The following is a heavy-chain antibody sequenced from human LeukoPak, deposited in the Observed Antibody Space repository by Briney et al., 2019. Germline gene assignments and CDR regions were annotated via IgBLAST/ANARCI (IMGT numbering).Heavy chain of an antibody. Sequence: PSETLSLTCTVSGGSISTGDYYWSWIRQPAGKELEWIGRIYTSGDTIYNSSLKSRVTISVDTSKNQFSLKLSSVTAADTAVYYCASGYSYGFDYWGQGTLVTVSS. D-gene: IGHD5-18*01. CDR3: ASGYSYGFDY. CDR2: IYTSGDT. CDR1: GGSISTGDYY. J-gene: IGHJ4*02. V-gene: IGHV4-61*02.